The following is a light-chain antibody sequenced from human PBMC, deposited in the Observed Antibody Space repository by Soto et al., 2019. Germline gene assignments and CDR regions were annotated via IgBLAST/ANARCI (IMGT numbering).Light chain of an antibody. V-gene: IGKV1-33*01. CDR3: QQYDSVPPT. CDR2: DAS. CDR1: QDISHY. Sequence: DIQMTQSPSSLSASVGDRVTITCQASQDISHYLNWYQQKPGKAPKLVLYDASNLEAGDPSRFSGSGYGRDFTFTISSLQPEDIATYYCQQYDSVPPTFGGGTKVEIK. J-gene: IGKJ4*01.